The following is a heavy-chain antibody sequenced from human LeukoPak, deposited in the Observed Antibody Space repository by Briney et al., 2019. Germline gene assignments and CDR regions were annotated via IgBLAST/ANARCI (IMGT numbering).Heavy chain of an antibody. CDR2: MNPNSGNT. CDR3: ARSTYGSGSYYGYYYYYYYMDV. CDR1: GYTFTSYD. Sequence: ASVKVSCKASGYTFTSYDINWVRQATGQGLEWMGWMNPNSGNTGYAQKFQGRVTMTRNTSISTAYMELSSLRSEDTAVYYCARSTYGSGSYYGYYYYYYYMDVWGKGTTVTISS. J-gene: IGHJ6*03. V-gene: IGHV1-8*01. D-gene: IGHD3-10*01.